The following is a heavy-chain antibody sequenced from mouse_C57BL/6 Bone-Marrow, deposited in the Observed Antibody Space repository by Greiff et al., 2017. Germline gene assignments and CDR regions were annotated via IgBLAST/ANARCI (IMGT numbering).Heavy chain of an antibody. CDR1: GFTFSDYY. D-gene: IGHD1-1*01. CDR3: ARPPYYSILYAMDY. J-gene: IGHJ4*01. Sequence: EVMLVESGGGLVQPGGSLKLSCAASGFTFSDYYMYWVRQTPEKRLEWVAYISNGGGSTYYPDPVKGRFTISRDNAKNTLYLQMSRLKSEDTAMYYCARPPYYSILYAMDYWRQGTSVTVSS. CDR2: ISNGGGST. V-gene: IGHV5-12*01.